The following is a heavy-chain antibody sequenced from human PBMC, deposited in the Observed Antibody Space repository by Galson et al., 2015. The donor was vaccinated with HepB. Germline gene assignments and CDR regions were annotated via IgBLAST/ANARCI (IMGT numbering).Heavy chain of an antibody. V-gene: IGHV3-30*18. CDR3: VKVYSAYDQRDH. CDR1: GFTFRSYG. J-gene: IGHJ4*02. CDR2: ISYDGSNK. Sequence: SLRLSCAASGFTFRSYGMHWVRQSPGTGPEWVATISYDGSNKYYADSVKGRFTISRDNSKKTLYLDMHSLRVEDAALYYCVKVYSAYDQRDHWGQGTLVTVSS. D-gene: IGHD5-12*01.